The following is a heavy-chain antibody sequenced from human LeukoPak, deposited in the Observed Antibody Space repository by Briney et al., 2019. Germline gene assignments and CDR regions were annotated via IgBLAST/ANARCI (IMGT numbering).Heavy chain of an antibody. CDR2: ISYDGSVK. D-gene: IGHD3-10*01. CDR3: ATGDAVGYYHFYAMNV. V-gene: IGHV3-30-3*01. CDR1: GFTFSNYA. Sequence: GGSLRLSCAASGFTFSNYAMHWVRQAPGKGLDWVAVISYDGSVKYYADSVKGRSTISRDNSKNTLYLQMNSLRPEDTSIYYCATGDAVGYYHFYAMNVWGQGTTVTVP. J-gene: IGHJ6*02.